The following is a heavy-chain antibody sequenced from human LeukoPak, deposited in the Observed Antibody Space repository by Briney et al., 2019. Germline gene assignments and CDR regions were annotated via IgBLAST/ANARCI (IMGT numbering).Heavy chain of an antibody. Sequence: GGSLRLSCVASGFTFSSYWMHWVRQDPRKGLVWVSRINGDGRNINYADSVRGRFTISRDNAKKSLYLQMNSLRAEDTAVYYCARDDDWNYEDYWGQGTLVTVSS. V-gene: IGHV3-74*01. CDR1: GFTFSSYW. CDR3: ARDDDWNYEDY. CDR2: INGDGRNI. J-gene: IGHJ4*02. D-gene: IGHD1-7*01.